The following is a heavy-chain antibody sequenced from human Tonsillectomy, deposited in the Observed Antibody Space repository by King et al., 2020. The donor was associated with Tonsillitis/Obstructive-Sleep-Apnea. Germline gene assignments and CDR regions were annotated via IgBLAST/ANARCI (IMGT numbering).Heavy chain of an antibody. D-gene: IGHD3-22*01. V-gene: IGHV1-18*01. CDR3: ARDSRSHYYDTSGYYTFDY. Sequence: VQLVESGAEVKKPGASVKVSCKASGYTFTTYGISWVRQAPGQGLEWMGWISAYNGDTNYAQKLQDRVTMTTDTSTSTAYMEVRSLRSDDTAVYYCARDSRSHYYDTSGYYTFDYWGQGTLVTVSS. CDR1: GYTFTTYG. J-gene: IGHJ4*02. CDR2: ISAYNGDT.